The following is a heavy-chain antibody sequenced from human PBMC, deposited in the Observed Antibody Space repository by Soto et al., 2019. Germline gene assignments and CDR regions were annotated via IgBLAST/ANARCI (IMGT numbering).Heavy chain of an antibody. V-gene: IGHV4-30-4*01. J-gene: IGHJ3*02. CDR1: GGSINSHDYY. D-gene: IGHD3-10*01. CDR3: ARGEVRGPLDI. CDR2: IHNSGST. Sequence: PSETLSLTFTVSGGSINSHDYYWSWIRQPPGKGLEWIGYIHNSGSTHYNPSLKSRLTISSDTSKNQFSLRLNSVTAADTALYYCARGEVRGPLDIWRQGTMVTVSS.